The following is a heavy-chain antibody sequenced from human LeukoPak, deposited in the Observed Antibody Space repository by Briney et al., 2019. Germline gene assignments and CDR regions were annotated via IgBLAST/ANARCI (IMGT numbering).Heavy chain of an antibody. CDR2: ISGSGGST. J-gene: IGHJ4*02. CDR1: GFTFSSYA. CDR3: ARGRFNYDSTGYSSFYY. Sequence: GGSLRLSCAASGFTFSSYAMSWVRQAPGKGLEWVSAISGSGGSTYYADSVKGRFTISRDNAKTSVYLQMNSLRAEDTAVYYCARGRFNYDSTGYSSFYYWGQGTLVTVSS. D-gene: IGHD3-22*01. V-gene: IGHV3-23*01.